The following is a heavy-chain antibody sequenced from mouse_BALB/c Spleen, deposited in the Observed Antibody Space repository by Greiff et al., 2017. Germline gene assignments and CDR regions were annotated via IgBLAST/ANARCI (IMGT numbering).Heavy chain of an antibody. J-gene: IGHJ4*01. V-gene: IGHV1-14*01. Sequence: VQLQQSGPELVKPGASVKMSCKASGYTFTSYVMHWVKQKPGQGLEWIGYINPYNDGTKYNEKFKGKATLTSDKSSSTAYMELSSLTSEDSAVYYCASRGANYAMDYWGQGTSVTGAS. CDR3: ASRGANYAMDY. D-gene: IGHD6-1*01. CDR1: GYTFTSYV. CDR2: INPYNDGT.